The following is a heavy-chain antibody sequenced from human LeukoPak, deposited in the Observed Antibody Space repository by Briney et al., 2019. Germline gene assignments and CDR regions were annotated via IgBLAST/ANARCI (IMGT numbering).Heavy chain of an antibody. J-gene: IGHJ6*03. CDR3: ARHYSSSSYYYYNYYMDV. D-gene: IGHD6-6*01. CDR1: GGSISSSSYY. Sequence: SETLSLTCTVSGGSISSSSYYWGWVRQPPGKGLEWIGTIYYSGNTYYNSSLKSRVTISVDTSKNQLSLKLSSVTAAATAVYYCARHYSSSSYYYYNYYMDVWGKGTTVTVSS. V-gene: IGHV4-39*01. CDR2: IYYSGNT.